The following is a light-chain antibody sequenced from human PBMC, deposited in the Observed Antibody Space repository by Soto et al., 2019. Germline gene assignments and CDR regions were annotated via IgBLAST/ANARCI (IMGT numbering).Light chain of an antibody. V-gene: IGKV3-20*01. Sequence: EIVLTQSPGTLSLSPGERATLSCRASQSVSSSYLAWYQQKPGQAPRFLIYGASSRATGIPDRFSGSGSGTDFTLTISRLEPEDFAVYYCQQYGSSPPLTFGGGTKVDIK. J-gene: IGKJ4*01. CDR2: GAS. CDR3: QQYGSSPPLT. CDR1: QSVSSSY.